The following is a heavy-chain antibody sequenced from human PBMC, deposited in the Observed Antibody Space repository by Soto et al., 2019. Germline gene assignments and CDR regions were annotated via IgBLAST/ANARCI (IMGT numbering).Heavy chain of an antibody. CDR2: VKVGGSRN. CDR1: GFTFNTYW. D-gene: IGHD6-19*01. V-gene: IGHV3-7*01. Sequence: DVQLVESGGGLVQPGGSLRLACAASGFTFNTYWMTWVRQAPRKGLEWVANVKVGGSRNHYVDSVEGRFPISRDNAKNSLFLQMNSLRVENTAVYYCARDSSPGSSNVWYDSFDVWGQGTKVTVSS. J-gene: IGHJ3*01. CDR3: ARDSSPGSSNVWYDSFDV.